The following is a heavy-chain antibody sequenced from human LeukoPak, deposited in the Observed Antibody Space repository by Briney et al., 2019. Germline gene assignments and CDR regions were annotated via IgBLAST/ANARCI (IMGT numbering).Heavy chain of an antibody. CDR2: IYYSGST. V-gene: IGHV4-59*01. Sequence: PSETLSLTCTVSGGSISSYYWSWIRQPPGEGLEWIGYIYYSGSTNYNPSLKSRVTISVDTSKNQFSLKLSSVTAADTAVYYCAREDSADAFDIWGQGTMVTVSS. CDR1: GGSISSYY. J-gene: IGHJ3*02. CDR3: AREDSADAFDI.